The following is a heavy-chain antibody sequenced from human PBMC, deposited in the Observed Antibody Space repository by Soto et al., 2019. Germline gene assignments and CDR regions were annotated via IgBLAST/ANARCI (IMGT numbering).Heavy chain of an antibody. CDR1: GFTVSNNN. CDR3: VSRPRA. J-gene: IGHJ5*02. Sequence: EVHLVESGGGLVQPGGSLRLSCAASGFTVSNNNMSWVRQAPGKGLEWVSVIYSGGSVYYRDSVKGRFTISRDHSKNTLYLQMNSLRAEDSGVYYCVSRPRAWGQGTLVTVSS. CDR2: IYSGGSV. D-gene: IGHD6-6*01. V-gene: IGHV3-66*01.